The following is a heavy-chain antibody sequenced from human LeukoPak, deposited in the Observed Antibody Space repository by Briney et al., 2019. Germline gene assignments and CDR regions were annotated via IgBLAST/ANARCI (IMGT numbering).Heavy chain of an antibody. D-gene: IGHD1-26*01. Sequence: SVKVSCKASGYTFTSYDINWVRQATGQGLEWMGGIIPIFGTANYAQKFQGRVTITTDESTGTAYMELSSLRSEDTAVYYCARVPSYSDNWFDPWGQGTLVTVSS. J-gene: IGHJ5*02. CDR3: ARVPSYSDNWFDP. CDR1: GYTFTSYD. CDR2: IIPIFGTA. V-gene: IGHV1-69*05.